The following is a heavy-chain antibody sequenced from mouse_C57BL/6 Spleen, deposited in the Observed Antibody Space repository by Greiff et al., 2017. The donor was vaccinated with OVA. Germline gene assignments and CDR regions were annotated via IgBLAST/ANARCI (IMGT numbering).Heavy chain of an antibody. Sequence: VMLVESGPGLVAPSQSLSITCTVSGFSLTSYGVDGGRKAPGKGREGLGVIWGVGSTNYNSALKSRLSISKDNSKSQVFLKMNSLQTDDTAMYYCASWQRDWDGDAMDYWGQGTSVTVSS. D-gene: IGHD4-1*01. CDR1: GFSLTSYG. CDR2: IWGVGST. CDR3: ASWQRDWDGDAMDY. V-gene: IGHV2-6*01. J-gene: IGHJ4*01.